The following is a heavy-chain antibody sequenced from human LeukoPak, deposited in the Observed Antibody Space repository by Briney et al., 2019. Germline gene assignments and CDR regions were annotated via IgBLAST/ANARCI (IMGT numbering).Heavy chain of an antibody. CDR3: ANTVVRGSYNMDV. D-gene: IGHD3-10*01. CDR2: ISNSGGST. V-gene: IGHV3-23*01. J-gene: IGHJ6*02. CDR1: GFTFTSYA. Sequence: GGSLRLSCAASGFTFTSYAMTWVRQAPGKGLEWVSGISNSGGSTYYADSVKGRFTISRDNSKSTLYLHLSSLRAEDTAVYYCANTVVRGSYNMDVWGQGTTVTVSS.